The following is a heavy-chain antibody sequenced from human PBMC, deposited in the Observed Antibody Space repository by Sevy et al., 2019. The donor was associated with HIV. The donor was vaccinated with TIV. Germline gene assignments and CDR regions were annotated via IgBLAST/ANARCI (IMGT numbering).Heavy chain of an antibody. J-gene: IGHJ4*02. CDR1: DFIFSTYA. CDR3: RRGDTLDY. D-gene: IGHD5-18*01. CDR2: ISGSGDST. V-gene: IGHV3-23*01. Sequence: GGSLRLSCAASDFIFSTYAMSWVRQAPGKGLEWVSGISGSGDSTYYANSVKGRFTISRDNSKNTLYLQMNSLRAEHTAVYYCRRGDTLDYWGQGTLVTVSS.